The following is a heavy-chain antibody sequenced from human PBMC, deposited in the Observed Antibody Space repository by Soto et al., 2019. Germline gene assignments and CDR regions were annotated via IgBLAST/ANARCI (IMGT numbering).Heavy chain of an antibody. CDR1: GGSISSYY. Sequence: SETLSLTCTVSGGSISSYYWSWIRQPPGKGLEWIGYIYYSGSTNYNPSLKSRVTISVDTSKNQFSLKLSSVTAADTAVYYCARDTGGDNDYDFWSGRPYYYYYYYMDVWGKGTTVTVSS. J-gene: IGHJ6*03. D-gene: IGHD3-3*01. CDR2: IYYSGST. V-gene: IGHV4-59*01. CDR3: ARDTGGDNDYDFWSGRPYYYYYYYMDV.